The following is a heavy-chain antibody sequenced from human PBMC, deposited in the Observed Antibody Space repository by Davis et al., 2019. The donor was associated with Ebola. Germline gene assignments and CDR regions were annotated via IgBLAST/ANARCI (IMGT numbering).Heavy chain of an antibody. J-gene: IGHJ5*02. CDR3: ARASLRGSASQFDP. CDR1: GYIFTNYW. V-gene: IGHV5-51*01. D-gene: IGHD1-26*01. Sequence: KVSCKGSGYIFTNYWIGWVRQMPGEGLKLMGIIYPGDSDTRYSPSFQGQVTISADKSISTAYLQWSSLKASDTAMYFCARASLRGSASQFDPWGQGTLVTVSS. CDR2: IYPGDSDT.